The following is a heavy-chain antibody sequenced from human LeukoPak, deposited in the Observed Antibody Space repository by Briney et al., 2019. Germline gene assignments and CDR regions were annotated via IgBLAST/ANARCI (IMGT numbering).Heavy chain of an antibody. CDR3: AKESGADWAVAGTGYFDY. J-gene: IGHJ4*02. D-gene: IGHD6-19*01. V-gene: IGHV3-30*02. CDR1: GFTFSSYG. CDR2: IRYDGSNK. Sequence: GGSLRLSCAASGFTFSSYGMHWVRQAPGKGLEWAAFIRYDGSNKYYADSVKGRFTISRDNSKNTLYLQMNNLRAEDTAVYYCAKESGADWAVAGTGYFDYWGQGTLVTVSS.